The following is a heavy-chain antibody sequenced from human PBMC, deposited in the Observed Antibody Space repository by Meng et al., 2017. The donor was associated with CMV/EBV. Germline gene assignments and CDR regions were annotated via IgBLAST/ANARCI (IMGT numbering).Heavy chain of an antibody. CDR2: ISGSGGST. J-gene: IGHJ5*02. D-gene: IGHD6-6*01. CDR1: GFTVSSNY. V-gene: IGHV3-23*01. Sequence: GESLKISCAASGFTVSSNYMSWVRQAPGKGLEWVSAISGSGGSTYYADSVKGRFTISRDNSKNTLYLQMNSLRAEDTAVYYCAKRTIAAARNWFDPWGQGTLVTVSS. CDR3: AKRTIAAARNWFDP.